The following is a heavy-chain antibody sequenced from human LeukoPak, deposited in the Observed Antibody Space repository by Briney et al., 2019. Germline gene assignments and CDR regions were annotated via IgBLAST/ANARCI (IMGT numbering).Heavy chain of an antibody. D-gene: IGHD6-19*01. Sequence: GGSLRLSCAASGFTVSSNYMSWVRQAPGKGLEWVSVIYSGGSTYYADSVKGRFTISRDNSKNTLYLQMNSLRAEDTAVYYCARVPLHDPYSSGLYYFDYWGQGTLVTVSS. CDR1: GFTVSSNY. CDR3: ARVPLHDPYSSGLYYFDY. J-gene: IGHJ4*02. CDR2: IYSGGST. V-gene: IGHV3-53*01.